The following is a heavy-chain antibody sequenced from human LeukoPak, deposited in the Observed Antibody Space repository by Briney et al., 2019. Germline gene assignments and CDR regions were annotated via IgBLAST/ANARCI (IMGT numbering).Heavy chain of an antibody. D-gene: IGHD6-19*01. J-gene: IGHJ4*02. CDR2: IKNKTDGGTT. V-gene: IGHV3-15*01. Sequence: GGSLRLSCAASGFTFSNAWMSWVRQAPGKGLEWVGRIKNKTDGGTTDYAAPVKGRFTISRDDSKNTLYLQMNSLKTEDTAVYYCTTQWLIGPFVDYWGQGTLVTVSS. CDR1: GFTFSNAW. CDR3: TTQWLIGPFVDY.